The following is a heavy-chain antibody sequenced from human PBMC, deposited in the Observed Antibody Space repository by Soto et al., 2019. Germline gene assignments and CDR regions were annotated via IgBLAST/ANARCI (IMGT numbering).Heavy chain of an antibody. CDR2: ISGSGGTT. Sequence: GSLRLSCAASGFTFSSYAMSWVRQAPGKGLEWVSAISGSGGTTYYADSVKGRFTISRDNSKNTLYLQMNSLRAEDTAVYHCAKGVNIAVAGTDYRGQGTLVTVSS. CDR3: AKGVNIAVAGTDY. J-gene: IGHJ4*02. D-gene: IGHD6-19*01. CDR1: GFTFSSYA. V-gene: IGHV3-23*01.